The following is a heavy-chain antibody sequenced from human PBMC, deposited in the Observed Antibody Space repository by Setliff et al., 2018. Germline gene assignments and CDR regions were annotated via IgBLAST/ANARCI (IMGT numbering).Heavy chain of an antibody. CDR1: GFTFSDYY. CDR3: AKYTRVVTTTCFDY. CDR2: ITSSGTTT. V-gene: IGHV3-11*01. Sequence: GSLRLSCAVSGFTFSDYYMSWIRQAPGKGLEWVSYITSSGTTTFYTDSVKGRFAISRDNARNSLYLQMNSLRVEDTAVYYCAKYTRVVTTTCFDYWGQGTLVTVSS. D-gene: IGHD2-15*01. J-gene: IGHJ4*02.